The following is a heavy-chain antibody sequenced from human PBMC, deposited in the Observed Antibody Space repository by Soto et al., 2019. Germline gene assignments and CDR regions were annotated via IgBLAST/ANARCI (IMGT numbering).Heavy chain of an antibody. Sequence: SETLSLTCAVYGGSFSGYYWSWIRQPPGKGLEWIGEINHSGSTNYNPSLKSRVTISVDTSKNQFSLKLSSVTAADTAVYYCAIGDAGDCSSTSCYSFRWFDPWGQGTLVTVS. J-gene: IGHJ5*02. D-gene: IGHD2-2*01. V-gene: IGHV4-34*01. CDR2: INHSGST. CDR3: AIGDAGDCSSTSCYSFRWFDP. CDR1: GGSFSGYY.